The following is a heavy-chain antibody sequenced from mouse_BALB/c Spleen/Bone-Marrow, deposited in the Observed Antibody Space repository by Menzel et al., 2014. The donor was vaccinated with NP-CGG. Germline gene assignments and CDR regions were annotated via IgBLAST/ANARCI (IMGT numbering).Heavy chain of an antibody. D-gene: IGHD2-1*01. V-gene: IGHV1-18*01. CDR3: ARSGLYYGNYLYAMDF. CDR1: GYSFTGYT. Sequence: VQLQQSGPELVKPGASVKISCKASGYSFTGYTMNWVKRSHGKDLEWIGLINPYNGGTSYNQKFKGRAALTVDKSSSTAYMELLSLTSEDSAVYYCARSGLYYGNYLYAMDFWGQGTSVTVSS. CDR2: INPYNGGT. J-gene: IGHJ4*01.